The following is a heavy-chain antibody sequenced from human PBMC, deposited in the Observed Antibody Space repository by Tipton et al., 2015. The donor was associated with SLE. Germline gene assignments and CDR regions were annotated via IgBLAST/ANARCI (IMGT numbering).Heavy chain of an antibody. CDR2: LSDIGRT. Sequence: TLSLTCTVSGASFSGYYWSWIRQPPGKGLEWIGYLSDIGRTNYKSSLRSRVTISVDTSRNLLSLKVTSVTAADTAVDYCARQRDLDAFDIWGQGAMVIVSS. J-gene: IGHJ3*02. V-gene: IGHV4-59*08. CDR1: GASFSGYY. CDR3: ARQRDLDAFDI.